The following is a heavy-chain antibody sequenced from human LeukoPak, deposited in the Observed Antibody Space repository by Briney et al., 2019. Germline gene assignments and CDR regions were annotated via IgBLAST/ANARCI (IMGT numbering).Heavy chain of an antibody. D-gene: IGHD6-19*01. CDR1: GYTFTGYY. CDR2: INPNSGGT. CDR3: ARLTSSGWSNYFDY. Sequence: ASVKVSCKASGYTFTGYYMHWVQQAPGQGLEWMGWINPNSGGTNYAQKFQGRVTMTRDTSISTAYMELSRLRSDDTAVYYCARLTSSGWSNYFDYWGQGTLVTVSS. V-gene: IGHV1-2*02. J-gene: IGHJ4*02.